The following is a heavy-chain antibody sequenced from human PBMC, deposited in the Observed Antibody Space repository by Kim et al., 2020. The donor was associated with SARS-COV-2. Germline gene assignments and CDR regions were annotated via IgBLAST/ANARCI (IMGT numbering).Heavy chain of an antibody. Sequence: GGSLRLSCAASGFSFSGYWMHWVRQAPGKGLVWVSRMSSDGNSISYADSVKGRFTISRDNAKNTLYLQMTSLRAEDTAVYYCARGETARPDYWGQGTLVSLSS. CDR1: GFSFSGYW. D-gene: IGHD6-6*01. J-gene: IGHJ4*02. V-gene: IGHV3-74*01. CDR3: ARGETARPDY. CDR2: MSSDGNSI.